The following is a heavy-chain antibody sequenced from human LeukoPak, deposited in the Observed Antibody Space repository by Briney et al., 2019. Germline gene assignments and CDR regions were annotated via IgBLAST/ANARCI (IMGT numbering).Heavy chain of an antibody. CDR3: ARWSSGWYYFDY. CDR2: IYHSGST. J-gene: IGHJ4*02. D-gene: IGHD6-19*01. Sequence: PSETLSLTCTVSGYSISSGYYWGWIRQPPGKGLEWIGSIYHSGSTYYNPSLKSRVTISVDTSKNQFSLKLSSVTAADTAVYYCARWSSGWYYFDYWGQGTLVTVSS. CDR1: GYSISSGYY. V-gene: IGHV4-38-2*02.